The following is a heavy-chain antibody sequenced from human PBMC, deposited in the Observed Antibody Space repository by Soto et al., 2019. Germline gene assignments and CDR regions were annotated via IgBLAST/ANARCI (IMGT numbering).Heavy chain of an antibody. CDR1: GDSISTNNVA. CDR3: ARGKYSAFDY. Sequence: QVQLQQSGPGLVKPSQTLSLTCAISGDSISTNNVAWNWIRQSPSGGLEWLGRTGYTSKWYNDYAVSVRSRITINPDTSKNQFSLQLNSATLDDTAVYYCARGKYSAFDYWGQGTLVTVSS. CDR2: TGYTSKWYN. D-gene: IGHD5-18*01. V-gene: IGHV6-1*01. J-gene: IGHJ4*02.